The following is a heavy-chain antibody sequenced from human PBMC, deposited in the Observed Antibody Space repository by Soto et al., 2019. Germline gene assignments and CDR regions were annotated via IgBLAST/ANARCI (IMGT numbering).Heavy chain of an antibody. CDR2: INYSGST. V-gene: IGHV4-59*01. CDR3: ARGGGYHDY. D-gene: IGHD1-26*01. CDR1: GASISTDY. J-gene: IGHJ4*02. Sequence: NPSETLSLTCTVSGASISTDYCNWIRQPPGKGLEWIGYINYSGSTNYNPSLKSRVTISVDTSKNQFSLKLTSVTAADTALYYCARGGGYHDYWGQGTVVTVSS.